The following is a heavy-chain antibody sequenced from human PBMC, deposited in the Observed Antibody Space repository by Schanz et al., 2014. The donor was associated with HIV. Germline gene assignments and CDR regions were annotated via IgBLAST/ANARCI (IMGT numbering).Heavy chain of an antibody. Sequence: VQLVESGGGVVQPGRSLRLSCAASGFRFSRDWMTWVRQAPGMGLEWVSYISSSGSTIYYADSVKGRFTISRDNAKNSLFLQMNSLRAEDTAVYYCARDSDYGGISQVDYWGQGTLVTVSS. CDR1: GFRFSRDW. D-gene: IGHD4-17*01. J-gene: IGHJ4*02. CDR3: ARDSDYGGISQVDY. V-gene: IGHV3-48*04. CDR2: ISSSGSTI.